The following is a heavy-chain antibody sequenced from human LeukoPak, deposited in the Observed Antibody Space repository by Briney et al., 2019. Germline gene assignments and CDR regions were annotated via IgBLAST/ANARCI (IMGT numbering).Heavy chain of an antibody. J-gene: IGHJ4*02. Sequence: GGSLRLSCAASGFIFTGNWIHWVRQAPGKGPVWVSRIYGDGYTNYADSVKGRFTISRDSGNNTVCLQMSSLRAEDTAVYYCATSVITRFDNWGQGTLVTVSS. CDR1: GFIFTGNW. CDR2: IYGDGYT. CDR3: ATSVITRFDN. V-gene: IGHV3-74*01. D-gene: IGHD3-16*01.